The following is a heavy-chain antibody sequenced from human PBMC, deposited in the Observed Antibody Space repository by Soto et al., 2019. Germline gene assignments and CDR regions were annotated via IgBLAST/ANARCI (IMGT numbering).Heavy chain of an antibody. CDR2: IDPSDSQT. Sequence: PGESLKISCKGSGYSFAGYWITWVRQKPGKGLEWMGRIDPSDSQTYYSPSFRGHVTISATKSITTVFLRLSSVTAADTAIYYCARRYCSDSYCSYFDYWGRGTLVTVSS. CDR3: ARRYCSDSYCSYFDY. V-gene: IGHV5-10-1*01. D-gene: IGHD2-15*01. J-gene: IGHJ4*02. CDR1: GYSFAGYW.